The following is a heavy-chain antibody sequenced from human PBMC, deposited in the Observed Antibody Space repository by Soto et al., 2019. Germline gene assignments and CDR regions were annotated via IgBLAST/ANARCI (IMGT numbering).Heavy chain of an antibody. Sequence: QVQLVQSGAEVKKPGSSVKVSCKASGGTFSSYAISWVRQAPGQGLEWMGGIIPIFGTANYAQKFQGRVTITADESTITAYMELSSLRSEDTAVYYCARGRTTYYYDSSGYSGAFDIWGQGTMVTVSS. CDR1: GGTFSSYA. CDR3: ARGRTTYYYDSSGYSGAFDI. D-gene: IGHD3-22*01. J-gene: IGHJ3*02. V-gene: IGHV1-69*01. CDR2: IIPIFGTA.